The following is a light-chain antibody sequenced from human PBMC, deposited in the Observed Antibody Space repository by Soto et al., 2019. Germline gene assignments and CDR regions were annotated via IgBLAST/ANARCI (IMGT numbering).Light chain of an antibody. CDR2: GAS. Sequence: EIVMTQSPATLSVSPGERAILSCRASKSVSNNLAWYQQKPGQAPRLLIYGASTRATGIPARFIGSGSGTEFTLSISSLQSEDSAIYYCQQYNNWPPLTFGGGTKVEIK. CDR1: KSVSNN. CDR3: QQYNNWPPLT. V-gene: IGKV3-15*01. J-gene: IGKJ4*01.